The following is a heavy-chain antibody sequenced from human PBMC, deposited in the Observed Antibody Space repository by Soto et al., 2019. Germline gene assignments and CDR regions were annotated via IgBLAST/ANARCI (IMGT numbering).Heavy chain of an antibody. D-gene: IGHD3-22*01. J-gene: IGHJ4*02. V-gene: IGHV3-53*04. Sequence: EVQLVESGGGLVQPGGSLRLSCAASGFTVSSNYMSWVRQAPGKGLEWVSVIYSGGSTYYADSVKGRFTISRHNSKNPLYLQMNSLRAEDTAVYYCARGADYDSSGSTFDYWGQGTLVTVSS. CDR1: GFTVSSNY. CDR3: ARGADYDSSGSTFDY. CDR2: IYSGGST.